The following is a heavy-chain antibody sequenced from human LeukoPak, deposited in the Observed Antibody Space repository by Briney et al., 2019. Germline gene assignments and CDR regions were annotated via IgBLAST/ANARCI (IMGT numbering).Heavy chain of an antibody. Sequence: SETLSLTCPGTGGSNSRHHWSWIGQPPGKGLEWIGYIYYSGSTNYNPSLKSRVTISVDTSKNQFSLKLSSVTAADTAVYYCARALAVAGRFYFDYWGQGTLVTVSS. D-gene: IGHD6-19*01. CDR3: ARALAVAGRFYFDY. V-gene: IGHV4-59*11. J-gene: IGHJ4*02. CDR1: GGSNSRHH. CDR2: IYYSGST.